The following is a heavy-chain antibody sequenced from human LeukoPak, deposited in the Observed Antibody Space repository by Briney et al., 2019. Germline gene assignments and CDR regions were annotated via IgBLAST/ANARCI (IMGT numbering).Heavy chain of an antibody. CDR3: VSYSSGWIHFDY. Sequence: SETLSLTCTVSGGSISSSSYYWGWIRQPPGKGLEWIGSIYYSGSTYYNPSLKSRVTISVDTSKNQFSLKLSSVTAADTAVYYCVSYSSGWIHFDYWGQGTLVTVSS. CDR2: IYYSGST. V-gene: IGHV4-39*07. CDR1: GGSISSSSYY. D-gene: IGHD6-19*01. J-gene: IGHJ4*02.